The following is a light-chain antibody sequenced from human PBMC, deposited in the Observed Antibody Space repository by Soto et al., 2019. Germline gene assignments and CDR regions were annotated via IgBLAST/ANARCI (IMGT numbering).Light chain of an antibody. Sequence: DIQMTQSPSSLSASVGDRVTITCQASDDISNYLNWYQQKPGKAPKVLIYDASHLESGVPSRVSGGACGTEFTFTISSLQAEDSATYYCQQYANLALTFGPGIKVAIK. CDR1: DDISNY. CDR3: QQYANLALT. J-gene: IGKJ3*01. V-gene: IGKV1-33*01. CDR2: DAS.